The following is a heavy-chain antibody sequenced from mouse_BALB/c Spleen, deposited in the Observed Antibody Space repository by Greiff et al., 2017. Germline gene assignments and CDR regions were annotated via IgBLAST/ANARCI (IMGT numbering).Heavy chain of an antibody. J-gene: IGHJ1*01. V-gene: IGHV1S29*02. CDR3: ARGGSYWYFDV. D-gene: IGHD1-1*01. CDR1: GYTFTDYN. CDR2: IYPYNGGT. Sequence: EVQLQQSGPELVKPGASVKISCKASGYTFTDYNMHWVQQSHGKSLEWIGYIYPYNGGTGYNQKFKSKATLTVDNSSSTAYMELRSLTSEDSAVYYCARGGSYWYFDVWGAGTTVTVSS.